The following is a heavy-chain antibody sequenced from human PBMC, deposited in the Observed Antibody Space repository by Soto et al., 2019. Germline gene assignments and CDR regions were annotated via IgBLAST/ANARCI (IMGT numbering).Heavy chain of an antibody. CDR3: ARVRGARGCSSQKEFDY. V-gene: IGHV1-8*01. D-gene: IGHD3-10*01. CDR2: MNPNSGNT. CDR1: GYTFTSYD. J-gene: IGHJ4*02. Sequence: ASVKVSCKASGYTFTSYDINWVRQATGQGLEWMGWMNPNSGNTGYAQKFQGRVTMTRNTSISTAYMELSSLRSEDTAVYYCARVRGARGCSSQKEFDYWGQGTLVTVSS.